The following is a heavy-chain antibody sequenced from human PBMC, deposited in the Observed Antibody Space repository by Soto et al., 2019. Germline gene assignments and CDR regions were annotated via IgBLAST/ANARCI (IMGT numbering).Heavy chain of an antibody. D-gene: IGHD1-20*01. J-gene: IGHJ3*02. CDR1: GFTFSSYW. Sequence: GGSLRLSCAASGFTFSSYWMHWVRQAPGKGLVWVSRINSDGSSTSYADSVKGRFTISRDNAKNTLYLQMNSLRAEDTAVYYCARVPVLWYNDAFDIWGQGTMVTVSS. CDR3: ARVPVLWYNDAFDI. CDR2: INSDGSST. V-gene: IGHV3-74*01.